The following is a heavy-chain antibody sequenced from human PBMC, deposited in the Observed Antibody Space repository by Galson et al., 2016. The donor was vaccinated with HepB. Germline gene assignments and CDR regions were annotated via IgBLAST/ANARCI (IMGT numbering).Heavy chain of an antibody. V-gene: IGHV4-30-2*01. Sequence: TLSLTCAVSGGSISSGGYSWSWIRQPPGKGLESIGYIYHGGSTNYNPSLKSRVTISVDRSKNQFSLKLSSLTAADTAVYYCARGKRGLRQQLAFDYRGQGTLVTVSS. CDR1: GGSISSGGYS. CDR2: IYHGGST. D-gene: IGHD6-13*01. J-gene: IGHJ4*02. CDR3: ARGKRGLRQQLAFDY.